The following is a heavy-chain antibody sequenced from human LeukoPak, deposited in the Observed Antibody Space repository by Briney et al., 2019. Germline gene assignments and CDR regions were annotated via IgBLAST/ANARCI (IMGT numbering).Heavy chain of an antibody. D-gene: IGHD3-9*01. CDR2: IRSKANSYAT. J-gene: IGHJ4*02. Sequence: PGGSLKLSCAASGFTFSGPAMHWVRQASGKGLEWVGRIRSKANSYATAYAASVKGRFTISRDDSKNTAYLQMNSLKTEDTAVYYCTRSVYYDILTGYYWEDYWGQGTLVTVSS. CDR3: TRSVYYDILTGYYWEDY. V-gene: IGHV3-73*01. CDR1: GFTFSGPA.